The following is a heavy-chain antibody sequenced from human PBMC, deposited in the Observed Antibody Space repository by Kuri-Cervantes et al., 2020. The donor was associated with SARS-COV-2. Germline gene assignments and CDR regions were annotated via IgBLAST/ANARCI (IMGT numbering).Heavy chain of an antibody. CDR1: GFTFSSYW. CDR3: AKDSVVGSGWFFDY. D-gene: IGHD6-19*01. CDR2: INSDGSST. J-gene: IGHJ4*02. Sequence: GESLKISCAASGFTFSSYWIHWVRQAPGKGLVWFSRINSDGSSTSYADSVKGRFTISRDNSKNTLYLQMNSLRAEDTAVYYCAKDSVVGSGWFFDYWGQGTLVTVSS. V-gene: IGHV3-74*01.